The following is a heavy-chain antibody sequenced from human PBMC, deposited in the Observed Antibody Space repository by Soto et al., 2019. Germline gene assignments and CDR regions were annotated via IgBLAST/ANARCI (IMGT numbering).Heavy chain of an antibody. CDR3: AKNGDYYYMDV. J-gene: IGHJ6*03. Sequence: GGSLRLSCAASGFTFSSYAMTWVRLAPGKGLEWVSSLSNNGGLTYYADSVKGRFTISGDNSKNTLYLQMNSLRAEDTAVYYCAKNGDYYYMDVWGKGTTVTVSS. V-gene: IGHV3-23*01. CDR1: GFTFSSYA. CDR2: LSNNGGLT.